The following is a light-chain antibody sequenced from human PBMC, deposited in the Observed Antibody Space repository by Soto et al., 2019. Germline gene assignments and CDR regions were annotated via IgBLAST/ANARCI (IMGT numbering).Light chain of an antibody. CDR3: QQYYSTPLT. CDR1: QSVLSSSNNKNY. Sequence: DIVMTQSPDSLAVSLGERATINCKSSQSVLSSSNNKNYLAWYQQKPGQPPKLLIYWASTRESGVPDRFSGSGSGTDFPLTTSSLQAEDVAVYYCQQYYSTPLTFGGGTKVEIK. CDR2: WAS. V-gene: IGKV4-1*01. J-gene: IGKJ4*01.